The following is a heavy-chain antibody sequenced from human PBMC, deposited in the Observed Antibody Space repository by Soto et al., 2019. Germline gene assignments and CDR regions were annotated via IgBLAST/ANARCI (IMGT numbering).Heavy chain of an antibody. CDR3: ARESGHYYDSSGSSAYYFDY. D-gene: IGHD3-22*01. J-gene: IGHJ4*02. V-gene: IGHV4-30-4*01. Sequence: SETLSLTCTVSGGSISSGDYDWSWIRRPPGKGLEWIGYIYYSGSTYYNPSLKSRVTISVDTSKDQFSLKLSSVTAADTAVYYCARESGHYYDSSGSSAYYFDYWGQGTLVTVSS. CDR1: GGSISSGDYD. CDR2: IYYSGST.